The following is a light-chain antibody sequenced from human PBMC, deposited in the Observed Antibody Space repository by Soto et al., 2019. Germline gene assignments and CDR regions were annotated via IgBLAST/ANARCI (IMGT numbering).Light chain of an antibody. CDR2: ATS. V-gene: IGKV1-39*01. J-gene: IGKJ1*01. CDR1: QNIINY. Sequence: DIQMTQSPSSLSASVGDRVTITCRASQNIINYLNWYQQRPGKAPKLLIYATSSLQFGVPSRFSGSGSGIDFTLTISSLQPEDFATYSCQQSHSTPRTFGQGTKVEI. CDR3: QQSHSTPRT.